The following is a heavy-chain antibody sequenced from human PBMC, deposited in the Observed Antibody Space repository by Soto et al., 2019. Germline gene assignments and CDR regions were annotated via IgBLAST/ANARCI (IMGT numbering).Heavy chain of an antibody. Sequence: SQTLSLTCAISGDSVSSNSAAWNRIRQSPSRGLEWLGRTYYRSKWYNDYAVSVKSRITINPDTSKNQFSLQLNSVTPEDTAVYYCARDFPHLRFLEWRHGRSAFDIWGQGTMVTVSS. D-gene: IGHD3-3*01. CDR2: TYYRSKWYN. V-gene: IGHV6-1*01. CDR3: ARDFPHLRFLEWRHGRSAFDI. J-gene: IGHJ3*02. CDR1: GDSVSSNSAA.